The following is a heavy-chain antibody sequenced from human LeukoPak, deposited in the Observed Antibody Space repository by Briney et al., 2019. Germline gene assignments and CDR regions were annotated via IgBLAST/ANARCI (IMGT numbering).Heavy chain of an antibody. CDR1: GFTFSSYS. J-gene: IGHJ3*02. V-gene: IGHV3-48*04. CDR2: ISSSGSTI. Sequence: GGSLRLSCAASGFTFSSYSMNWVRQAPGKGLEWVSYISSSGSTIYYADSVKGRFTISRDNAKNSLYLQMNSLRAEDTAVYYCASSERPGDAFDIWGQGTMVTVSS. CDR3: ASSERPGDAFDI. D-gene: IGHD1-1*01.